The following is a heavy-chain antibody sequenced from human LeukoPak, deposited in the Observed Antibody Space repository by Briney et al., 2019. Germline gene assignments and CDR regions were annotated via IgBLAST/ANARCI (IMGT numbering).Heavy chain of an antibody. D-gene: IGHD3-22*01. J-gene: IGHJ3*02. CDR1: GFTFSSYA. V-gene: IGHV3-30-3*01. CDR2: ISYDGSNK. CDR3: ARARPYYYDSSGYYILGAFDI. Sequence: PGRSLRLSCAASGFTFSSYAMHWVRQAPGKGLEWVAVISYDGSNKYYADSVKGRFTISRDNSKNTLYLRMNSLRAEDTAVYYCARARPYYYDSSGYYILGAFDIWGRGTMVTVSS.